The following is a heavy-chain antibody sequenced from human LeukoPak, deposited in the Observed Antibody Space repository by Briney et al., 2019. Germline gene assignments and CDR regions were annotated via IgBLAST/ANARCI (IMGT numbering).Heavy chain of an antibody. Sequence: PSQTLSLTCTVSGGSISSGGYYWSWIRQPPGKGLEWIGYIYHSGSTYYNPSLKSRVTISVDRSKNQFSLKLSSVTAADTAVYYCARVGDYCSGGSCYLFDYWGQGTLVTVSS. V-gene: IGHV4-30-2*01. CDR1: GGSISSGGYY. D-gene: IGHD2-15*01. CDR2: IYHSGST. J-gene: IGHJ4*02. CDR3: ARVGDYCSGGSCYLFDY.